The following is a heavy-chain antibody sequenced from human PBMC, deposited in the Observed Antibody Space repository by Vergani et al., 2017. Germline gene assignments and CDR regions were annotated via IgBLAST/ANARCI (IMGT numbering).Heavy chain of an antibody. D-gene: IGHD3-3*01. J-gene: IGHJ6*02. CDR1: GGTLSSYA. CDR2: ILPIFGPA. CDR3: ASRDITIFGVVIIRGYYYYGMDV. V-gene: IGHV1-69*01. Sequence: QVQLVQSWAEVKKPGSSVKVSCKASGGTLSSYAISLGRQAPGQRLEWMGGILPIFGPANYAQKFQGRVTITADESTSTAYMELSSLRSEDTAVYYCASRDITIFGVVIIRGYYYYGMDVWGQGTTVTVSS.